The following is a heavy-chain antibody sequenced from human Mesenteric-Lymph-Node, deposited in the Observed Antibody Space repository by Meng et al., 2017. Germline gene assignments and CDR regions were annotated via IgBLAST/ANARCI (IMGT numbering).Heavy chain of an antibody. CDR1: GDSVYDNSLA. CDR2: TYYRSNWYN. Sequence: LRLSCAISGDSVYDNSLAWNWIRQSPSRGLEWLGRTYYRSNWYNDYAVSVKSRLTINLDTAKSQFSLQLRSVTPDDTAVYYCSRGRNSGFDYWGQGTLVTVSS. D-gene: IGHD2-15*01. J-gene: IGHJ4*02. CDR3: SRGRNSGFDY. V-gene: IGHV6-1*01.